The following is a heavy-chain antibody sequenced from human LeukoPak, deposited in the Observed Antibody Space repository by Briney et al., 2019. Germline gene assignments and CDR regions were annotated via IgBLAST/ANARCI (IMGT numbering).Heavy chain of an antibody. D-gene: IGHD2-21*02. J-gene: IGHJ1*01. CDR3: ATLDVVVTATARAEYFQH. CDR2: IYHSGST. V-gene: IGHV4-38-2*02. CDR1: GYSISSGYY. Sequence: PSETLSLTCTVSGYSISSGYYWGWIRQPPGKGLEWIGSIYHSGSTYYNPSLKSRVTISVDTSKNQFSLKLSSVTAADTAVYYCATLDVVVTATARAEYFQHWGQGTLVTVSS.